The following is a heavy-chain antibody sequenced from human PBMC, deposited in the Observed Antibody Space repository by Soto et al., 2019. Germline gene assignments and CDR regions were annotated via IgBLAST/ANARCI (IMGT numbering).Heavy chain of an antibody. CDR3: ATRGSGSYYDY. Sequence: EVQLLESGGGLVQPGGSLRLSCAASGFTFSSYAMRWVRQAPVKGLEWVSAISGSGDSTYYADSVKGRFTISRDNSKNTLYLQMNSLRAADPALYYCATRGSGSYYDYWGQGTLVTVSS. CDR2: ISGSGDST. CDR1: GFTFSSYA. D-gene: IGHD1-26*01. V-gene: IGHV3-23*01. J-gene: IGHJ4*02.